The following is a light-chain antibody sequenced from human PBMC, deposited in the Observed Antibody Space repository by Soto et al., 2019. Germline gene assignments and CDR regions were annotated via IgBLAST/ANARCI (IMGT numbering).Light chain of an antibody. CDR1: QSISRW. Sequence: DIQMTQSPSTLSASVGDRVTITCRASQSISRWLAWYHQKPGKAPKLLISDVSTLQSGVPSRFSGSGSGTAFHLTISSLKTDDFSTYYCHQYNFYPSPFGQGTKLEI. CDR2: DVS. J-gene: IGKJ2*01. V-gene: IGKV1-5*01. CDR3: HQYNFYPSP.